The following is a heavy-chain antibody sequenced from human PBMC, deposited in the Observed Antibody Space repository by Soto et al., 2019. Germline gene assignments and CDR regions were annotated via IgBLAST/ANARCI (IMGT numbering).Heavy chain of an antibody. J-gene: IGHJ5*02. CDR2: IYTSGST. D-gene: IGHD6-13*01. CDR1: GGSISSYY. Sequence: QVQLQESGPGLVKPSETLSLTCTVSGGSISSYYWSWIRQPAGKGLEWIGRIYTSGSTNYNPSLKRRVTMSVDTSKNQFSLKLSSVTAADTAVYYCARDRSSSGAPVGGWFDPWGQGTLVTVSS. CDR3: ARDRSSSGAPVGGWFDP. V-gene: IGHV4-4*07.